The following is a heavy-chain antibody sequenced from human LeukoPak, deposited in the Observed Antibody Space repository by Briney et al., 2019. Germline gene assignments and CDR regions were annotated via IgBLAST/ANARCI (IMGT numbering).Heavy chain of an antibody. V-gene: IGHV3-23*01. D-gene: IGHD3-10*01. CDR3: AKKYGSGSYYFDY. CDR2: IAGSGDST. Sequence: GGSLRLSCAAPGFTFSIYAMSWVRQAPGKGLEWVSAIAGSGDSTYYADSVRGRFSFSRDNSKNTLYLQMNNLRAEDTAVYYCAKKYGSGSYYFDYWGQGTLVTVSS. J-gene: IGHJ4*02. CDR1: GFTFSIYA.